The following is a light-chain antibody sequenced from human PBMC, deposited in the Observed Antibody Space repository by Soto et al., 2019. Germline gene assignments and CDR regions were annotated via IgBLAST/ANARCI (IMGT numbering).Light chain of an antibody. CDR2: GAS. Sequence: EIVLTQSPGTLSLSPGERATLSCRASQSVSSSYLAWFQQKPGQAPRLLIYGASSRATGIPVRFSGSGSGTDFTPTISRLEPEDCAVYYCQHYGSSTGFTFGPGTKVDIK. CDR3: QHYGSSTGFT. J-gene: IGKJ3*01. CDR1: QSVSSSY. V-gene: IGKV3-20*01.